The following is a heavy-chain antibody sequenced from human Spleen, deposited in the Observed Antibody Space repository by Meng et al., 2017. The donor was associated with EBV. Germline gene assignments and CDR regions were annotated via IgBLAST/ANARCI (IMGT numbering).Heavy chain of an antibody. Sequence: VQTPEAAPGLRGLSGTRSRPCSVPGGSISSTSHCWIWIRESPGKGLEVMGYCFYSVTTYYHPSLKRRVTIPVDTSKNLFSLRLNSLTAADSAISYCARWSSNAWDGARFDPWGQGTLVTVSS. J-gene: IGHJ5*02. V-gene: IGHV4-61*03. CDR2: CFYSVTT. CDR1: GGSISSTSHC. CDR3: ARWSSNAWDGARFDP. D-gene: IGHD6-13*01.